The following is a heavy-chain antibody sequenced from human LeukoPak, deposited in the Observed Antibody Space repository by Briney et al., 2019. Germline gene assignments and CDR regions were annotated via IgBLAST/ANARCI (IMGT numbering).Heavy chain of an antibody. Sequence: GGSLRLSCVVSGFTFSSYWINWVRRAPGKGLEWVASIKQDGSEKYYVDSVKGRFTISRDNAKNSLYLQMNSLRAEDTAVYYCARDSSGAARVYWGQGTLVTVSS. J-gene: IGHJ4*02. CDR1: GFTFSSYW. CDR2: IKQDGSEK. V-gene: IGHV3-7*04. CDR3: ARDSSGAARVY. D-gene: IGHD6-6*01.